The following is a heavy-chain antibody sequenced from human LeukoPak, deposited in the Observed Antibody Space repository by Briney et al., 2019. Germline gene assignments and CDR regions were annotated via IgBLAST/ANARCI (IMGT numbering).Heavy chain of an antibody. D-gene: IGHD3-16*02. CDR1: GGSFSGYY. CDR3: ARQLKLGELSYNWFDP. J-gene: IGHJ5*02. CDR2: INHSGST. V-gene: IGHV4-34*01. Sequence: SETLSLTCAVYGGSFSGYYWSWIRQPPGKGLEWIGEINHSGSTNYNPSLKSRVTISVDTSKNHSSLKLSSVTAADTAVYYCARQLKLGELSYNWFDPWGQGTLVTVSS.